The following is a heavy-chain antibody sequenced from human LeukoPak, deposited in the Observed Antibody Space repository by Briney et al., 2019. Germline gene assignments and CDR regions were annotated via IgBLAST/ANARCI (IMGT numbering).Heavy chain of an antibody. D-gene: IGHD6-6*01. V-gene: IGHV3-33*01. CDR2: IWYDGSNQ. Sequence: GGSLRLSCAASGFTFSGFGMHWLRQAPVRGLEWVALIWYDGSNQHFADSVKGRFIISRDNSKNTLYLQMNSLRAEDTAVYYCARQSAYSSSLHWYFDLWGRGTLVTVSS. CDR3: ARQSAYSSSLHWYFDL. J-gene: IGHJ2*01. CDR1: GFTFSGFG.